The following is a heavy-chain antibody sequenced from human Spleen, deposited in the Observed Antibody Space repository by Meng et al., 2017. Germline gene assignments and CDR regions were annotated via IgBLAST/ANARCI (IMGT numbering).Heavy chain of an antibody. D-gene: IGHD6-13*01. CDR1: GLRFTDAW. J-gene: IGHJ4*02. V-gene: IGHV3-15*04. CDR2: IERKSDGGTI. CDR3: ATGAAAADH. Sequence: GESLKISCVASGLRFTDAWMSWVRQAPGKGLEWVGRIERKSDGGTIYYAAPVKGRFTISRDDSKNTLYLQMDSLINEDTAVYFCATGAAAADHWGQGTLVTGSS.